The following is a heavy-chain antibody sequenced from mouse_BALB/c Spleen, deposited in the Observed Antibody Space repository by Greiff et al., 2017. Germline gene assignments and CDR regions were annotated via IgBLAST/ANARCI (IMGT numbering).Heavy chain of an antibody. V-gene: IGHV1-80*01. CDR1: GYAFSSYW. CDR3: ARRLGRGAMDY. D-gene: IGHD4-1*01. CDR2: IYPGDGDT. Sequence: VQLQQSGAELVRPGSSVKISCKASGYAFSSYWMNWVQQRPGQGLEWIGQIYPGDGDTNYNGKFKGKATLTADKSSSTAYMQLSSLTSEDSAVYFCARRLGRGAMDYWGQGTSVTVSS. J-gene: IGHJ4*01.